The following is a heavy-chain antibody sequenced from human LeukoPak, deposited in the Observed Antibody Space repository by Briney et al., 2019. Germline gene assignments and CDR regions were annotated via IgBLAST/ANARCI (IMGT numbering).Heavy chain of an antibody. D-gene: IGHD2-2*02. J-gene: IGHJ6*03. CDR3: AGAGYCSSPSCYTAYYYYMDV. Sequence: KPSETLSLTCTVFGDSISSGGYFWSWIRQPPGKGLEWIGYIYYSGSTYYNPSLKSRVTISVDTSRNQFSLKLSSVTAADTAVYYCAGAGYCSSPSCYTAYYYYMDVWGKGTTVTVSS. CDR2: IYYSGST. CDR1: GDSISSGGYF. V-gene: IGHV4-30-4*08.